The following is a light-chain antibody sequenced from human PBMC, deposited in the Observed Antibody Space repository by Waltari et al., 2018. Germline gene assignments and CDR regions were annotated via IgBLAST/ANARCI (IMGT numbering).Light chain of an antibody. CDR1: SSNIGNNY. CDR3: ATWDDSLNGQVI. Sequence: QSVLTQPPLASGTPGQSVTISCSGSSSNIGNNYVDWYQQLPGKAPKLLIYTNKQRPSGVPDLFSGSKSGTSASLAISGLRSEDEADYYCATWDDSLNGQVIFGGGTKLTVL. CDR2: TNK. J-gene: IGLJ2*01. V-gene: IGLV1-47*01.